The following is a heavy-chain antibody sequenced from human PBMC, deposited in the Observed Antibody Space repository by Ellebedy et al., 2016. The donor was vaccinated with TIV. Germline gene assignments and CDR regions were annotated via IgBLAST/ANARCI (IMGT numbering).Heavy chain of an antibody. CDR2: MYYTGTT. J-gene: IGHJ4*02. V-gene: IGHV4-39*01. CDR3: ARGRRDEVGIAARPPYFDY. Sequence: SETLSLTXTVSGGSITSSSYYWGWIRQPPGKGLEWIGSMYYTGTTYYNPSLRSRVTISVDTSKNQFSLKLRSVTAADTAVYYCARGRRDEVGIAARPPYFDYWGQGTLVTVSS. CDR1: GGSITSSSYY. D-gene: IGHD6-6*01.